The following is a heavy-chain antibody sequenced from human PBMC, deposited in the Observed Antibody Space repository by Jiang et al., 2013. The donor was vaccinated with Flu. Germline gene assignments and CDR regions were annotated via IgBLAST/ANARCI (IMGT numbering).Heavy chain of an antibody. D-gene: IGHD5-18*01. CDR3: ARSSWGYSYGPFEY. V-gene: IGHV1-69*17. Sequence: EVKKPGSSVKVSCKASGDSFSSYASSWVRQAPGQGLEWMGGVIPIFGVTDYAQKFQGRVTIIADRSTSTAYMDLSSLRSEDTAVYYCARSSWGYSYGPFEYWGQGTLVTVSS. J-gene: IGHJ4*02. CDR1: GDSFSSYA. CDR2: VIPIFGVT.